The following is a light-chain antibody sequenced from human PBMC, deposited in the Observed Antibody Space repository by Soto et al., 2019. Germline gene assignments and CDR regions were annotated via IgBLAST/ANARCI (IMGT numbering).Light chain of an antibody. Sequence: DIVLTQSPGTLSLSPGQRATLSCRASQSVSSGYLAWYQQKPGQAPRLLIYGASSRATGLPDRFSGSGSGTEFTLTISRLEPEDFAVYYCQQYGSSPQTFGQGTKLDIK. CDR3: QQYGSSPQT. CDR1: QSVSSGY. J-gene: IGKJ2*01. V-gene: IGKV3-20*01. CDR2: GAS.